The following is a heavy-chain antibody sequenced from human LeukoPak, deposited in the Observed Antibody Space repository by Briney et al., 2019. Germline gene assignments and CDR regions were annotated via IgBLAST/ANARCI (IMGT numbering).Heavy chain of an antibody. D-gene: IGHD1-26*01. CDR1: GGTFSSYA. CDR2: IIPILGIA. Sequence: ASVKVSCKASGGTFSSYAISWVRQAPGQGLEWMGRIIPILGIANYAQKFQGRVTITADKSTSTAYMELSSLRSEDTAVYYCARDNWYSGNPRNWFDPWGQGTLVTVSS. V-gene: IGHV1-69*04. J-gene: IGHJ5*02. CDR3: ARDNWYSGNPRNWFDP.